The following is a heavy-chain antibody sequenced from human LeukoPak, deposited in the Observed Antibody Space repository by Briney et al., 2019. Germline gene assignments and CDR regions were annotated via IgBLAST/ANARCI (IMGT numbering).Heavy chain of an antibody. J-gene: IGHJ4*02. CDR3: AREYTLYRSGWFLDY. D-gene: IGHD6-19*01. V-gene: IGHV4-39*07. Sequence: PSETLSLTCAVSGDSSSSSIYYWGWVRQPPGKGLEWIGSIDYSGNTYYNPSLKSRATISTDTSRSRFSLNLSSVTAADTAVYYYAREYTLYRSGWFLDYWGQGTVVTVSS. CDR2: IDYSGNT. CDR1: GDSSSSSIYY.